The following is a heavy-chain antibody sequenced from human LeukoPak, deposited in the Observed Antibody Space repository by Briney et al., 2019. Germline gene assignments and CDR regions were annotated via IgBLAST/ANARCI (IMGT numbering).Heavy chain of an antibody. D-gene: IGHD3-22*01. CDR2: ISSSGSTI. V-gene: IGHV3-11*01. CDR3: SRDSHGHDPRNSFDY. CDR1: GFTFSDYY. Sequence: GGSLRLSCAASGFTFSDYYMSWIRQAPGKGLEWVSYISSSGSTIYYADSVKGRFTISRDNAKNSLYLQMNSLKTEDTAVYFCSRDSHGHDPRNSFDYWGQGTLVTVSS. J-gene: IGHJ4*02.